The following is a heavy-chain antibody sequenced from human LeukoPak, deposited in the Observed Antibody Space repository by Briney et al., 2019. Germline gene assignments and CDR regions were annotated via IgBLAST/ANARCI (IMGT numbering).Heavy chain of an antibody. CDR1: GFTFNTYT. J-gene: IGHJ4*02. V-gene: IGHV3-30*04. CDR2: TSYDGSIR. Sequence: SGGSLRLSCAASGFTFNTYTLHWVRQAPGKGLEWVAVTSYDGSIRYYADSVKGRFTISRDNSENTLYLQMNSLRAEDTAVYYCARDLNFLYGSGSYGVFADYWGQGALVTVSS. CDR3: ARDLNFLYGSGSYGVFADY. D-gene: IGHD3-10*01.